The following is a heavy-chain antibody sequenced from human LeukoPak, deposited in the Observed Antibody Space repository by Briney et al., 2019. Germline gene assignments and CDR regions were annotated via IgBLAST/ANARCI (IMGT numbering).Heavy chain of an antibody. CDR3: ARELSSGSYDY. V-gene: IGHV3-66*01. J-gene: IGHJ4*02. Sequence: PGGSLRLSCAGSGFPFNTYSMNWVRQAPGKGLEWVSVIYSGGSTYYADSVKGRFTISRDNSKNTLYLQMNSLRAEDTAVYYCARELSSGSYDYWGQGTLVTVSS. D-gene: IGHD1-26*01. CDR2: IYSGGST. CDR1: GFPFNTYS.